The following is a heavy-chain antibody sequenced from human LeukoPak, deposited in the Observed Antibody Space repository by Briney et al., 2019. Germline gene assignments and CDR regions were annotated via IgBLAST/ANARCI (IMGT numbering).Heavy chain of an antibody. CDR3: ARSTVYDMLDY. V-gene: IGHV1-46*01. D-gene: IGHD3-22*01. CDR2: INPSGGST. Sequence: GASVKVSCKASGYTFTSYYMHWVRQAPGQGLEWMGIINPSGGSTSYAQKFQGRVTMTRNTSISTAYMELSSLRSEDTAVYYCARSTVYDMLDYWGQGTLVTVSS. CDR1: GYTFTSYY. J-gene: IGHJ4*02.